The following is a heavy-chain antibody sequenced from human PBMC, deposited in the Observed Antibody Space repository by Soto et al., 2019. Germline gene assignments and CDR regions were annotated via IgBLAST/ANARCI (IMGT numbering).Heavy chain of an antibody. J-gene: IGHJ4*02. V-gene: IGHV3-23*01. CDR3: AKGAEENPRVYEY. CDR2: SSGGGTLT. Sequence: EVKLLASGGGLVQPGGSLRLSCAASGFTFSNYAMTWVRQAPGKGLEWVSASSGGGTLTYYADSVNGRFTISRDNSKNTLYVQTNSLRAEDTAVYYCAKGAEENPRVYEYWGQGTLVTFSS. CDR1: GFTFSNYA.